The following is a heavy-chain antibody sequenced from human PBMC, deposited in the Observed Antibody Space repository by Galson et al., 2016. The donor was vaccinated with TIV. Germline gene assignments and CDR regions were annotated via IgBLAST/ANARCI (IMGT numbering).Heavy chain of an antibody. V-gene: IGHV1-2*02. Sequence: SVKVSCKASGYSFTDYYIHWVRQAPGQGFEWMGWVNPNSGDTNYAQKFQGRAAMTRDTSINTAYMELSRLRSDDTGVYYCARERGPGDCGDSSCYGYYGMDVWGQGTTVTVSS. CDR1: GYSFTDYY. CDR3: ARERGPGDCGDSSCYGYYGMDV. CDR2: VNPNSGDT. D-gene: IGHD2-21*01. J-gene: IGHJ6*02.